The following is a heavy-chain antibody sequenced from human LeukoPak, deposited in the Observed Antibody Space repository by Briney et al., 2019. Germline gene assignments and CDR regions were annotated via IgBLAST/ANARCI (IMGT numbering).Heavy chain of an antibody. Sequence: GGSLRLSCAPSGFPFETNAMSWFRQAPGKGLEWVATIGNTETFYADSVTGRFTISRDNSKNTVNLQMNRLRVEDTAIYYCAKDSFQFNRVFDCFDSWGQGTLVTVSS. CDR2: IGNTET. J-gene: IGHJ4*02. CDR1: GFPFETNA. CDR3: AKDSFQFNRVFDCFDS. V-gene: IGHV3-23*01. D-gene: IGHD2-21*01.